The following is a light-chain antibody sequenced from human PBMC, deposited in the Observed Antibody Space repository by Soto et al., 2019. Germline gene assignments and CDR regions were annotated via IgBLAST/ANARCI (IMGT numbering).Light chain of an antibody. CDR2: DVS. V-gene: IGLV2-14*01. CDR3: SSYRSRSTLLYV. J-gene: IGLJ1*01. Sequence: QSALTQPASVSGSPGQSITISCTGTSSDVGGYNYVSWYQQHPGKAPKLMIYDVSNRTSGVSNRFSGSKSGNTASLTISGLQAEDEADYYCSSYRSRSTLLYVFGTGTKLTVL. CDR1: SSDVGGYNY.